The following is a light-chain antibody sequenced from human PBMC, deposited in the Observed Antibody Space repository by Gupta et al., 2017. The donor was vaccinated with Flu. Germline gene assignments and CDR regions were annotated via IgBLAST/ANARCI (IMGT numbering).Light chain of an antibody. V-gene: IGLV2-11*01. CDR2: SVT. CDR1: SSDVINYNY. J-gene: IGLJ3*02. Sequence: ALTQPRSVSGSPGQSVTISCTGSSSDVINYNYVSWYQHHPGKAPKLMIYSVTMRPSGVPDRFSGSKSGNTASLTISEHQADDEADYYCCAHAVSKKWVFGGGTKLTVL. CDR3: CAHAVSKKWV.